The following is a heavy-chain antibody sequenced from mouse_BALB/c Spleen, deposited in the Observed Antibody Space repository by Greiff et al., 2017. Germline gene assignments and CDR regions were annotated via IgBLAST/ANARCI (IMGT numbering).Heavy chain of an antibody. CDR1: GFSLTSYG. Sequence: VQLQESGPGLVAPSQSLSITCTVSGFSLTSYGVHWVRQPPGKGLEWLGVIWAGGSTNYNSALMSRLSISKDNSKSQVFLKMNSLQTDDTAMYYCARDRDYDGSPFAYWGQGTLVTVSA. CDR3: ARDRDYDGSPFAY. J-gene: IGHJ3*01. D-gene: IGHD2-4*01. V-gene: IGHV2-9*02. CDR2: IWAGGST.